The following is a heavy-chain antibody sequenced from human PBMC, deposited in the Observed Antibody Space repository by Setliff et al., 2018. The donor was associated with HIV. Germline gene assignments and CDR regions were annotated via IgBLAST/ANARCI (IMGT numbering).Heavy chain of an antibody. Sequence: GSLRLSCAASGFTFSSYSMNWVRQAPGKGLEWVSSISSSSSYIYYADSVKGRFTISRDNAKNSLYLQMNSLRAEDTAVYYCARVKPHLRRSGSYWIVDYWGPGTLVTVSS. D-gene: IGHD1-26*01. CDR3: ARVKPHLRRSGSYWIVDY. CDR1: GFTFSSYS. J-gene: IGHJ4*02. V-gene: IGHV3-21*01. CDR2: ISSSSSYI.